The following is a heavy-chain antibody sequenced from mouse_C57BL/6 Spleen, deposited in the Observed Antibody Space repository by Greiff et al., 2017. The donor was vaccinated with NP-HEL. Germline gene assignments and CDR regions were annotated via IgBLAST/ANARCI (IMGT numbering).Heavy chain of an antibody. J-gene: IGHJ2*01. CDR3: ARSAYGKHAY. CDR2: IDPSDSYT. Sequence: QVQLQQPGAELVMPGASVKLSCKASGYTFTSYWMHWVKQRPGQGLEWIGEIDPSDSYTNYNQKFKGKSTLTVDKSSSTAYMQLSSLTSEDSAVYYCARSAYGKHAYWGQGTTLTVSS. CDR1: GYTFTSYW. V-gene: IGHV1-69*01. D-gene: IGHD2-1*01.